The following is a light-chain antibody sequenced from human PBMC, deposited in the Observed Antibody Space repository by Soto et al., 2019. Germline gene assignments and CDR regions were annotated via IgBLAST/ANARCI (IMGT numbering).Light chain of an antibody. Sequence: QSALTQPASVSGSPGQSIAISCTGTSSDVGGYNYVSWYQQHPGKAPKLMIYDVSNRSSGVSNRFSGSKSGNTASLTISGLQAEDEADYYCCSYTTSSTYVFGTGTKVTVL. CDR3: CSYTTSSTYV. J-gene: IGLJ1*01. CDR2: DVS. V-gene: IGLV2-14*03. CDR1: SSDVGGYNY.